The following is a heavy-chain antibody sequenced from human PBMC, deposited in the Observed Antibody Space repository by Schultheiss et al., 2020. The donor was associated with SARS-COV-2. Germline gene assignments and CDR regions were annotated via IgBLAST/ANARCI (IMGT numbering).Heavy chain of an antibody. CDR1: RFTFSGSA. J-gene: IGHJ4*02. CDR2: IHNDGSST. Sequence: GESLKISCAASRFTFSGSAMTWVRQAPGKGLEWVSRIHNDGSSTTYADSVKGRFTISRDNAKNTLYLQMNSLRAEDTAVYYCARAEIDEYYYDSSGYYYFDYWGQGTLVTVSS. D-gene: IGHD3-22*01. V-gene: IGHV3-74*01. CDR3: ARAEIDEYYYDSSGYYYFDY.